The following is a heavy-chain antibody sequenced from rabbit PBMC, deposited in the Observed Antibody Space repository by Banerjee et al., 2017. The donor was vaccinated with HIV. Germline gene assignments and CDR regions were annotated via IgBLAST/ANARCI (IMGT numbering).Heavy chain of an antibody. Sequence: QQQLEESGGGLVKPGGTLTLTCKASGIDFSSYWMCWVRQAPGKGPEWIACIYNGDGSTYYASWAKGRFTISKTSSTTVTLQMTSLTAADTATYFCARSNTYYGMDLWGQGTLVTVS. J-gene: IGHJ6*01. CDR3: ARSNTYYGMDL. V-gene: IGHV1S45*01. CDR1: GIDFSSYW. CDR2: IYNGDGST.